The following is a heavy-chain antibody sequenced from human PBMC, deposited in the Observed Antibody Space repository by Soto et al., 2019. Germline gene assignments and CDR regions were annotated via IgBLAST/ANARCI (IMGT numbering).Heavy chain of an antibody. D-gene: IGHD3-10*01. CDR2: ISGSGGST. V-gene: IGHV3-23*01. CDR1: GFTFRTYA. Sequence: AGSLRLSCAASGFTFRTYAMGWVLQAPGKGLEWVSAISGSGGSTYYADSVKGRFTISRDNSKNTLYLQMNSLRAEDTAVYYCAQAAMMVRALDYWGQGTLVTVSS. CDR3: AQAAMMVRALDY. J-gene: IGHJ4*02.